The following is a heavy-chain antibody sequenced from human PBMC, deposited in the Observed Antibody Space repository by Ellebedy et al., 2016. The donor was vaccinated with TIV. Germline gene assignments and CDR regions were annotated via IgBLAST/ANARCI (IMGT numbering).Heavy chain of an antibody. V-gene: IGHV3-30*03. Sequence: GGSLRLSCAASGFTFSSYGMHWVRQAPGKGLEWVAVISYDGSNKYYADSVKGRFTISRDTAKNSLYLQMNSLRAEDTAVYYCARGATAATNYYYGLDVWGQGTTVTVSS. J-gene: IGHJ6*02. D-gene: IGHD6-25*01. CDR2: ISYDGSNK. CDR1: GFTFSSYG. CDR3: ARGATAATNYYYGLDV.